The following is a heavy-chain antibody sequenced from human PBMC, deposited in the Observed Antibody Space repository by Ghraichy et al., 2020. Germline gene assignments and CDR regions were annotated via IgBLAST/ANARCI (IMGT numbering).Heavy chain of an antibody. V-gene: IGHV1-3*01. Sequence: ASLKVSCKASGYTFTSYAMHWVRQAPGQRLEWMGWINAGNGNTKYSQKFQGRVTITRDTSASTAYMELSSLRSEDTAVYYCARAGVAAAGTLVYWGPGTLVTVSS. J-gene: IGHJ4*02. CDR2: INAGNGNT. CDR3: ARAGVAAAGTLVY. CDR1: GYTFTSYA. D-gene: IGHD6-13*01.